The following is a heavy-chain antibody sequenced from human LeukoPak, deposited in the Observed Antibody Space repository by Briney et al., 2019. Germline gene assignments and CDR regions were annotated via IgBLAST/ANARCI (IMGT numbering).Heavy chain of an antibody. D-gene: IGHD5-24*01. V-gene: IGHV3-15*01. J-gene: IGHJ4*02. CDR3: ARDQNAYILFDY. CDR2: IKSKTDGGTT. Sequence: PGGSLRLSCAASGFTFSNAWMSWVRQAPGKGLEWVGRIKSKTDGGTTDYAAPVKGRFTISRDDSKNTLYLQMNSLKTEDTAVYYCARDQNAYILFDYWGQGTLVTVSS. CDR1: GFTFSNAW.